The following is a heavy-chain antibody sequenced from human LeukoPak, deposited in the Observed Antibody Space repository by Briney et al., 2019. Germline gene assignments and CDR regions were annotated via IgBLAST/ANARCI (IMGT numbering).Heavy chain of an antibody. D-gene: IGHD6-13*01. J-gene: IGHJ5*02. CDR1: GFTFADYS. Sequence: GGSLRLSCVGSGFTFADYSIHWVRHAPGKGLEWVSVISGSGGITNYADSVKGRFTVSRDSSKNTLYLQMNRLRAEDTAVYYCAKATSPVQSRNWCDAWGQGTLVTVSS. CDR2: ISGSGGIT. CDR3: AKATSPVQSRNWCDA. V-gene: IGHV3-23*01.